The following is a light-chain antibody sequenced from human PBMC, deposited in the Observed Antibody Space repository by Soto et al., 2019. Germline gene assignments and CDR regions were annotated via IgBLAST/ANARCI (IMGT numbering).Light chain of an antibody. V-gene: IGKV3-11*01. Sequence: EVVLTQSPATLSLSPGERATLSCRASQSISTYLAWYQQKPGQAPRLLIYDASNRATGIPGRFSGSGSGTDFNLTIASLEPEDFAVYYCQQRSNWPSFTFGPGTKVDIK. CDR1: QSISTY. J-gene: IGKJ3*01. CDR3: QQRSNWPSFT. CDR2: DAS.